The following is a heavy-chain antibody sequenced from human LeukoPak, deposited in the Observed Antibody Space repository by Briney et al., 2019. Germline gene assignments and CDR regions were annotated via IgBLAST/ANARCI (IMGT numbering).Heavy chain of an antibody. J-gene: IGHJ4*02. D-gene: IGHD1-26*01. CDR3: ASSGSYWGYYFDY. Sequence: SETLSLTCAVYGGSFSGYYWSWIRQPPGKGLEWIGEINHSGSTNYNPSLKSRVTISVDTSKNQFSLKLSSVTAADTAVYYCASSGSYWGYYFDYWGQGTLVTVSS. V-gene: IGHV4-34*01. CDR1: GGSFSGYY. CDR2: INHSGST.